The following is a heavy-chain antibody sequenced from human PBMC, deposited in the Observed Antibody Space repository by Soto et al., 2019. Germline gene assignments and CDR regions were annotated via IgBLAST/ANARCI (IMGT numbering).Heavy chain of an antibody. CDR2: IKSNTAGGAA. V-gene: IGHV3-15*07. Sequence: PGGSLRLSCAASGFTLSTAWTNWVRQAPGKGLEWVGRIKSNTAGGAADYAAPVQGRFTISRDDSKNTVYLEMNSLKAEDTAVYYCSTPIPGTHAVDSWGQGTLVTVSS. CDR1: GFTLSTAW. CDR3: STPIPGTHAVDS. D-gene: IGHD6-13*01. J-gene: IGHJ4*02.